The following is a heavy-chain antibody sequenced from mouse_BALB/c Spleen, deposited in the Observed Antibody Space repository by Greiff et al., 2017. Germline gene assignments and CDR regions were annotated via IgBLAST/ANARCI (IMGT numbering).Heavy chain of an antibody. J-gene: IGHJ1*01. D-gene: IGHD1-1*01. V-gene: IGHV5-6-3*01. CDR2: INSNGGST. CDR1: GFTFSSYG. Sequence: VQLKESGGGLVQPGGSLKLSCAASGFTFSSYGMSWVRQTPDKRLELVATINSNGGSTYYPDSVKGRFTISRDNAKNTLYLQMSSLKSEDTAMYYCARDYYGYGYFDVWGAGTTVTVSS. CDR3: ARDYYGYGYFDV.